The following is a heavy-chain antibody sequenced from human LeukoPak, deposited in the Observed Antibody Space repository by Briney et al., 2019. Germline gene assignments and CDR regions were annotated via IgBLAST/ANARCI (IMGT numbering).Heavy chain of an antibody. CDR1: GFTFSSYW. V-gene: IGHV3-7*01. Sequence: GGSLRLSCAASGFTFSSYWMSWVRQAPGKGLEWVANIKQDGSEKYYVDSVKGRFTISRDNAKNSLYLQMNSLRAEDTAVYYCAREDIVAGTTRDYCYYGMDVWGQGTTVTVSS. J-gene: IGHJ6*02. D-gene: IGHD5-12*01. CDR3: AREDIVAGTTRDYCYYGMDV. CDR2: IKQDGSEK.